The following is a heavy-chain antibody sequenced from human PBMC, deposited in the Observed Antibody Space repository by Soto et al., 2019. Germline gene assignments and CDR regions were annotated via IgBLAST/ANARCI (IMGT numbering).Heavy chain of an antibody. Sequence: ASVKVSCKVSGYTFTGYYMHWVRQAPGQGLEWMGWINPNSGGTNYAQKFQGRVTMTRDTSISTAYMELSRLRSDDTAVYYCARARDYHTFTSYLYCFAPCGQGTLVTISS. CDR2: INPNSGGT. J-gene: IGHJ5*02. V-gene: IGHV1-2*02. CDR3: ARARDYHTFTSYLYCFAP. D-gene: IGHD3-9*01. CDR1: GYTFTGYY.